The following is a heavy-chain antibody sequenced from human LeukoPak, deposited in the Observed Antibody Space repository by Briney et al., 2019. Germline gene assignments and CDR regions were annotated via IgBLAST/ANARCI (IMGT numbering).Heavy chain of an antibody. CDR3: ARGGYYYDNPTPFDY. Sequence: SETLSLTCTVSGGSISSSSYYWGWIRQPPGKGLEWIGEINHSGSTNYNPSLKSRVTISVDTSKNQFSLKLSSVTAADTAVYYCARGGYYYDNPTPFDYWGQGTLVTVSS. J-gene: IGHJ4*02. D-gene: IGHD3-22*01. V-gene: IGHV4-39*07. CDR1: GGSISSSSYY. CDR2: INHSGST.